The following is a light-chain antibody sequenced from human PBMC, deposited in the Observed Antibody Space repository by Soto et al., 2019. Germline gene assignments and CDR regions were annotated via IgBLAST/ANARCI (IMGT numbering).Light chain of an antibody. Sequence: QTVVTQETSLTVSPGGTVTLTCGSSTGAVTSGHYPYWFQQKPGQAPKTLIYDTSNKHSWTPARFSGSLLGGKAALTLSGAQPEYEAEYYCLLSYSGARVVFGGGTKLTVL. J-gene: IGLJ2*01. V-gene: IGLV7-46*01. CDR2: DTS. CDR3: LLSYSGARVV. CDR1: TGAVTSGHY.